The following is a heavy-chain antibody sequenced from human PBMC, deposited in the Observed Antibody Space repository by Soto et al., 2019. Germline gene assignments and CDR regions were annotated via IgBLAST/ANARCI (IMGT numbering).Heavy chain of an antibody. D-gene: IGHD5-12*01. CDR2: ISHKSSSI. J-gene: IGHJ5*02. CDR1: GFTFSHYG. Sequence: VGSLRLSCAAPGFTFSHYGMNWVRQAPGKGLEWVSYISHKSSSIYHADSVKGRFTISIDNAKNSLYLQMNSLRDEDTAVYYCAEGYSGFETWGQGTLVPVSP. V-gene: IGHV3-48*02. CDR3: AEGYSGFET.